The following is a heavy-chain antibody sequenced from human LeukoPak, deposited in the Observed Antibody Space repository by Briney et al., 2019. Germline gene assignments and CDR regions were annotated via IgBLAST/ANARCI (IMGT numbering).Heavy chain of an antibody. V-gene: IGHV4-59*08. D-gene: IGHD3-3*02. CDR3: ARGFSDNWYIH. CDR2: IYYSGSA. Sequence: NPSETLSLTCTVSGGSISSYYWSWIRQPPGKGLEWIGHIYYSGSANYNPSLKSRVTISVDTSKIQFSLKLSSVTAADTAVYYCARGFSDNWYIHWGQGTLVTVSS. CDR1: GGSISSYY. J-gene: IGHJ5*02.